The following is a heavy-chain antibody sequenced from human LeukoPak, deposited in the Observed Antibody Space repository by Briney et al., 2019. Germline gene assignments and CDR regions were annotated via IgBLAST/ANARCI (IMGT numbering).Heavy chain of an antibody. D-gene: IGHD1-1*01. Sequence: SETLFPTPAVSRVPYPGDDGRWLPHPPENRLLHQGQINHSGSTNYNPSLKSRVTVSVDTSKNHFSLKLSSVTAADTAVYYCARAGTGTAAHYFDYWGQGTLVTVSS. J-gene: IGHJ4*02. V-gene: IGHV4-34*01. CDR1: RVPYPGDD. CDR3: ARAGTGTAAHYFDY. CDR2: INHSGST.